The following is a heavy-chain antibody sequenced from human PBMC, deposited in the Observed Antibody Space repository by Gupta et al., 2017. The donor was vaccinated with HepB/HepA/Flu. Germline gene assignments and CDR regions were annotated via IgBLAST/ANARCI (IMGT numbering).Heavy chain of an antibody. J-gene: IGHJ5*01. CDR1: GFTFSSFA. Sequence: EVQLVESGGGLVQPGGSLRLSCATSGFTFSSFAMNWVRQAPGKGLEGVSYISSRSTSIFDADAGKGRFTIYRDKAENSLYLQMSSLRDGETDVYYCLRERLDSDRKWFDSWGQGTQVPVSS. D-gene: IGHD2-2*03. CDR2: ISSRSTSI. V-gene: IGHV3-48*02. CDR3: LRERLDSDRKWFDS.